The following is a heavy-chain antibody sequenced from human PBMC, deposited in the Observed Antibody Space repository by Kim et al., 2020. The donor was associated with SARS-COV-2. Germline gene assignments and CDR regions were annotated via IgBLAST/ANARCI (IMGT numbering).Heavy chain of an antibody. CDR3: ARGGIRRLRGGFDY. J-gene: IGHJ4*02. CDR1: GFTFSSYG. CDR2: IWYDGSNK. D-gene: IGHD3-16*01. Sequence: GGSLRLSCAASGFTFSSYGMHWVRQAPGKGLEWVAVIWYDGSNKYYADSVKGRFTISRDNSKNTLYLQMNSLRAEDTAVYYCARGGIRRLRGGFDYWGQGTLVTVSS. V-gene: IGHV3-33*01.